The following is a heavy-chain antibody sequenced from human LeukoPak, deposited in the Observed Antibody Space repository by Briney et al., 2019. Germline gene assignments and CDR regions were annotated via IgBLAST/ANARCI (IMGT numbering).Heavy chain of an antibody. CDR2: IYYSGST. D-gene: IGHD1-26*01. J-gene: IGHJ4*02. CDR3: ARNLGSGWEHLWFDY. CDR1: GGSISSGGHY. V-gene: IGHV4-31*03. Sequence: SETLSLTCTVSGGSISSGGHYWSWIRQHPGKGLEWIGYIYYSGSTYYNPSLKSRITISLDTSKNQFFMKVSSVTAADTAVYYCARNLGSGWEHLWFDYWGQGALVTVSS.